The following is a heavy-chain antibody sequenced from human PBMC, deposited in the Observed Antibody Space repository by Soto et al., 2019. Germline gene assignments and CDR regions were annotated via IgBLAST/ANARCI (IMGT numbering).Heavy chain of an antibody. CDR2: INHSGST. V-gene: IGHV4-34*01. CDR3: ARSLYYGSGSYYMNWFDP. D-gene: IGHD3-10*01. CDR1: GGSFSGYY. Sequence: SETLSLTCAVYGGSFSGYYWSWIRQPPEKGLEWIREINHSGSTNYNPSLKSRVTISVDTSKNQFSLKLSSVTAADTAVYYCARSLYYGSGSYYMNWFDPWGQGTLVTVSS. J-gene: IGHJ5*02.